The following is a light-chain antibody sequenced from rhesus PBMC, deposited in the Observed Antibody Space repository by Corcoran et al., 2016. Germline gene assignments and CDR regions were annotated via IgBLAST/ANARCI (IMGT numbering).Light chain of an antibody. CDR3: QHGYGTPLT. Sequence: DIQMTQSPSSLSASVGDRVTITCRASENDNNYVNWYQQKPGKAPKLLIDKAATLQSGVPSRVSGSGSRTYDTFTISSLQPEYVATYYCQHGYGTPLTFGGGTKVELK. V-gene: IGKV1-74*01. CDR2: KAA. J-gene: IGKJ4*01. CDR1: ENDNNY.